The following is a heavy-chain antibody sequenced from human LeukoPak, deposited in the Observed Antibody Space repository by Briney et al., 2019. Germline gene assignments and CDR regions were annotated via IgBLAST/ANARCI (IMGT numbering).Heavy chain of an antibody. Sequence: GGSLRLSCAASGFTFSSYWMSWVRQAPGKGLEWVSYISSSGSTIYYADSVKGRSTISRDNAKNSLYLQMNSLRAEDTAVYYCAELGITMIGGVWGKGTTVTISS. V-gene: IGHV3-48*04. J-gene: IGHJ6*04. CDR2: ISSSGSTI. CDR3: AELGITMIGGV. CDR1: GFTFSSYW. D-gene: IGHD3-10*02.